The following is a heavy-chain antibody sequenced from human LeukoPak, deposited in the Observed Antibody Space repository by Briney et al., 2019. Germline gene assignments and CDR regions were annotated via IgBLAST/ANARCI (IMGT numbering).Heavy chain of an antibody. Sequence: SVKVSCKASGGTFSSYAISWVRQAPGQGLEWMGRIIPILGIANYAQKFQGRVTITADKSTSTAYMELSSLRSEDTAVYYCARAVVPAAFDYWGQGTPVTVSS. CDR2: IIPILGIA. J-gene: IGHJ4*02. CDR3: ARAVVPAAFDY. D-gene: IGHD2-2*01. V-gene: IGHV1-69*04. CDR1: GGTFSSYA.